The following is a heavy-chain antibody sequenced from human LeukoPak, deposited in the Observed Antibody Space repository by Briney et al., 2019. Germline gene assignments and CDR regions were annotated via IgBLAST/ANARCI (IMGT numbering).Heavy chain of an antibody. Sequence: GGSLRLSCAASGFTFSGYWMHWVRQAPGMGLVWVSHITTDERTTSYADSLKGRFTISRDNVKNTLYLQMNSLRAEDTAVYYCARGGSPIYDAFEIWGQGTKVTVSS. CDR3: ARGGSPIYDAFEI. CDR1: GFTFSGYW. J-gene: IGHJ3*02. D-gene: IGHD2/OR15-2a*01. CDR2: ITTDERTT. V-gene: IGHV3-74*01.